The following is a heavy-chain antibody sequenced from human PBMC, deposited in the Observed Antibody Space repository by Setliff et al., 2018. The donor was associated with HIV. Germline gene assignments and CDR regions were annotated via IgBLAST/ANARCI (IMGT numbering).Heavy chain of an antibody. CDR3: ARDRVVRGVITTYYYMDV. V-gene: IGHV4-59*11. J-gene: IGHJ6*03. D-gene: IGHD3-10*01. Sequence: TLSLTCTVSGGSISSHYWSWIRQPPGKGLEWIGYIYYSGSTNYNPSLKSRVTISVDTSKNQFSLKLSSVTAADTAVYYCARDRVVRGVITTYYYMDVWGKGTTVTV. CDR1: GGSISSHY. CDR2: IYYSGST.